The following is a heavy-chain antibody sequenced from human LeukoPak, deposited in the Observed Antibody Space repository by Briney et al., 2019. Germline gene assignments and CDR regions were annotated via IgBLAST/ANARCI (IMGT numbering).Heavy chain of an antibody. CDR1: GFTFSSYS. CDR3: ARDGGYCSSTSCYDYFDY. D-gene: IGHD2-2*01. V-gene: IGHV3-21*01. CDR2: ISSSSSYI. J-gene: IGHJ4*02. Sequence: PGGSLRLSCAASGFTFSSYSMNWVRQAPGKGLEWVSSISSSSSYIYYADSVKGRFTISRDNAKNSLYLQMNSLRAEDTAVYYCARDGGYCSSTSCYDYFDYWGQGTLDTVSS.